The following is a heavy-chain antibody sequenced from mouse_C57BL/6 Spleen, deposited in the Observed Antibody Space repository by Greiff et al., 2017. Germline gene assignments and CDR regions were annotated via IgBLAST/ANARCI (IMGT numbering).Heavy chain of an antibody. Sequence: EVQRVESGPGLVKPSQSLSLTCSVTGYSITSGYYWNWNRQFPGNKLEWMGYISYDGSNNYNPSPNNRNSSTRDTTKNQFFLKLNSVTTEDTATYYCAIGMDYWGQGTSVTVSS. CDR3: AIGMDY. CDR1: GYSITSGYY. D-gene: IGHD3-1*01. V-gene: IGHV3-6*01. J-gene: IGHJ4*01. CDR2: ISYDGSN.